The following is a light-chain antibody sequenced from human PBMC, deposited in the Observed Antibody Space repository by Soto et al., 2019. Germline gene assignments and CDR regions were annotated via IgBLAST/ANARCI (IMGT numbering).Light chain of an antibody. J-gene: IGLJ2*01. CDR2: RNN. CDR1: NSNIGSNY. V-gene: IGLV1-47*01. CDR3: AAWDDSLSGRV. Sequence: QSVLTQPPSASGTPGQRVTISCSGSNSNIGSNYVYWYQQLPGTAPERLIYRNNQRPSGVPDRFSGSKSGTSASLAISGPRSEDEADYYCAAWDDSLSGRVFGGGTKLTVL.